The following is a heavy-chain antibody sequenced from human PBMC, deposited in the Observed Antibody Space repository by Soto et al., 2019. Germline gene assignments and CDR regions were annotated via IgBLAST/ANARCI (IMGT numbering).Heavy chain of an antibody. CDR2: IGTAGDT. CDR3: ARGGIAARPRWYYFDY. J-gene: IGHJ4*02. V-gene: IGHV3-13*01. CDR1: GFTFSSYD. D-gene: IGHD6-6*01. Sequence: GGSLRLSCAASGFTFSSYDMHWVRQATGKGLEWVSAIGTAGDTYYPGSVKGRFTISRENAKNSLYLQMNSLRAGDTAVYYCARGGIAARPRWYYFDYWGQGTLVTVSS.